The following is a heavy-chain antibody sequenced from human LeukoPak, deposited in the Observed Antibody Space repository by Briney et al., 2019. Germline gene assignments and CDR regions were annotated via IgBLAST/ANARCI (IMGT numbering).Heavy chain of an antibody. CDR1: GYSFTGYY. CDR2: INPNSGGT. J-gene: IGHJ4*02. CDR3: ARDPPTGYQGYPFDY. V-gene: IGHV1-2*06. D-gene: IGHD1-14*01. Sequence: ASVKVSCKASGYSFTGYYIHWVRQAPGQGLEWMGRINPNSGGTNYAQKFQGRVTMTRDTSIRAAYMELSRLRSDDTAVYYCARDPPTGYQGYPFDYWGQGTLVTVSS.